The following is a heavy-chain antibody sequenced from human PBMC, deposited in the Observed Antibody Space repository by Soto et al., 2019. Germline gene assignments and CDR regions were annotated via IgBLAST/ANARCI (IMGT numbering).Heavy chain of an antibody. CDR1: GYTLTELS. CDR3: ATDRYGRGENYFDY. CDR2: FDPEDGET. J-gene: IGHJ4*02. D-gene: IGHD3-16*01. V-gene: IGHV1-24*01. Sequence: VKVSCKVSGYTLTELSMHWVRQAPGKGLEWMGGFDPEDGETIYAQKFQGRVTMTEDTSTDTAYMELSSLRSEDTAVYYCATDRYGRGENYFDYWGQGTLVTVSS.